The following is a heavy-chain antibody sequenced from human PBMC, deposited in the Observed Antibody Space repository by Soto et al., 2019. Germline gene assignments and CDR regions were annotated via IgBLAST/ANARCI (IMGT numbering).Heavy chain of an antibody. D-gene: IGHD3-10*01. J-gene: IGHJ4*02. CDR3: ARLVRGVIITEVLD. V-gene: IGHV5-10-1*01. Sequence: VEALKISGKGCGYSFTSYWISCVRQMPVKGLEWMGRIDPSDSYTNYSPSFQGHVTISADKSISTAYLQWSSLKASDTAMYYCARLVRGVIITEVLDWGQGTLVTVSS. CDR1: GYSFTSYW. CDR2: IDPSDSYT.